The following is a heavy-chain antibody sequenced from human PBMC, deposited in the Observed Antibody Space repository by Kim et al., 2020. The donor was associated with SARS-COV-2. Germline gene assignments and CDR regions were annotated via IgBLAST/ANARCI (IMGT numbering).Heavy chain of an antibody. V-gene: IGHV4-34*01. Sequence: SETLSLTCAVYGGSFSGYYWSWIRQPPGKGLEWIGEINHSGSTNYNPSLKSRVTISVDTSKNQFSLKLSSVTAADTAVYYCSREGAAAGSLDVWGKGTTV. CDR3: SREGAAAGSLDV. CDR2: INHSGST. J-gene: IGHJ6*03. CDR1: GGSFSGYY. D-gene: IGHD6-13*01.